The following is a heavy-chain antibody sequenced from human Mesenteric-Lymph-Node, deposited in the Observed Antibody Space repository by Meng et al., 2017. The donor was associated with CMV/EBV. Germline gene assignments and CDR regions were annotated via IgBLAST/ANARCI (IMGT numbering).Heavy chain of an antibody. J-gene: IGHJ3*02. CDR3: ARVGTMIVVAHAFDI. CDR2: ISSSSSYI. Sequence: GESLKISCAASGFTFSSYSMNWVRQAPGKGLEWVSSISSSSSYIYYADSVKGRFTISRDNAKNSLYLQMNSLRAEDTAVYYCARVGTMIVVAHAFDIWGQGTMVTVSS. CDR1: GFTFSSYS. D-gene: IGHD3-22*01. V-gene: IGHV3-21*01.